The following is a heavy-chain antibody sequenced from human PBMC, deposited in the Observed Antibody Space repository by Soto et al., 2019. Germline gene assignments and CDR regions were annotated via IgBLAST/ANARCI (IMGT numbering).Heavy chain of an antibody. J-gene: IGHJ6*02. V-gene: IGHV4-31*03. D-gene: IGHD2-21*02. CDR2: IYYSGST. CDR3: ARAVVTAPRRSGMDV. CDR1: GDSVSSGTYY. Sequence: QVQLQESGPRLVKPSETLSLTCIVSGDSVSSGTYYWSWIRQPPGKGLEWIGYIYYSGSTYYNPSLKSRVTISVDTSKNQFSLKLSSVTAADTAVYYCARAVVTAPRRSGMDVWGQGTTVTVSS.